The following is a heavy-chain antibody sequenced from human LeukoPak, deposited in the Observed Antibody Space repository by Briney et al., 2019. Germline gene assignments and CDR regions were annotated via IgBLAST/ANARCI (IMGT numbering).Heavy chain of an antibody. V-gene: IGHV3-74*01. CDR3: AREGGGYGDYADY. CDR1: GFTFSSYW. Sequence: GGSLRLSCAASGFTFSSYWMHWVRQAPGKGLVWVSRINSDGSSTSYADSVKGRFTISRDNAKNTLYLQMNSLRAEDTAVYYCAREGGGYGDYADYWGRGTLVTVSS. CDR2: INSDGSST. D-gene: IGHD4-17*01. J-gene: IGHJ2*01.